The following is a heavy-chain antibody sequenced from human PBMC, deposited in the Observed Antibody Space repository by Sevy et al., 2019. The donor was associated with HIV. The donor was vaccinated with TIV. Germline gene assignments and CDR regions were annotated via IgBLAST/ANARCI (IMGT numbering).Heavy chain of an antibody. CDR3: AMGGFGSGSYYNEGWFDP. V-gene: IGHV1-24*01. D-gene: IGHD3-10*01. Sequence: ASVKVSCKVSGYTLTELSMHWVRQAPGKGLEWMGGFDPEDGETIYAQKFQGRVTMTEDTSTDTAYMELSSLRSEDTAVYYCAMGGFGSGSYYNEGWFDPWGQGTLVTVSS. CDR2: FDPEDGET. CDR1: GYTLTELS. J-gene: IGHJ5*02.